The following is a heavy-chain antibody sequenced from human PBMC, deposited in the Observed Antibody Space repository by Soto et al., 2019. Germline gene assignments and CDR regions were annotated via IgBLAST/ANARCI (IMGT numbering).Heavy chain of an antibody. CDR1: GFTFNSNW. CDR2: IKSDGSEK. D-gene: IGHD4-17*01. J-gene: IGHJ4*02. CDR3: ARLRPGYFDY. V-gene: IGHV3-7*05. Sequence: EVQLVDSGGGLVQPGGSLRLSCACSGFTFNSNWMIWVRQAPGKGLEWVADIKSDGSEKYYVDSVKGRFTISRDNAQNSLYLQMNSLRAEDTAVYYCARLRPGYFDYWGQGTLVTVSS.